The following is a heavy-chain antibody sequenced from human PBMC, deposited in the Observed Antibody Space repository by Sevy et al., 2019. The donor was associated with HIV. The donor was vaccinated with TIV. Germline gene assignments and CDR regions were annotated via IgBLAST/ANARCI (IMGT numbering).Heavy chain of an antibody. CDR3: AKDLTLRGVIGCFDP. CDR1: GFTFSSYA. CDR2: ISGSGGST. V-gene: IGHV3-23*01. Sequence: GGSLRLSCAASGFTFSSYAMSWVRQAPGKGLEWVSAISGSGGSTYYADSVKGRFTISRDNSKNTLYLQMNSLRAEDTAVYYCAKDLTLRGVIGCFDPWGQGTLVTVSS. D-gene: IGHD3-10*01. J-gene: IGHJ5*02.